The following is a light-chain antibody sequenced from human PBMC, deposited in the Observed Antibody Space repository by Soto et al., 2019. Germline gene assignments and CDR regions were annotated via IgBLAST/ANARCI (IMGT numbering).Light chain of an antibody. CDR2: LGS. J-gene: IGKJ3*01. CDR1: QSLLHSNGYNY. V-gene: IGKV2-28*01. Sequence: DIVMTQSPLSLPVTPGEPASISCRSSQSLLHSNGYNYLDWYLQKPGQSPQLLIYLGSNRASGVPDRFSGSGSGTDFTLKISRVEAEDVGVYYCMQALNFFTFXPGTKADIK. CDR3: MQALNFFT.